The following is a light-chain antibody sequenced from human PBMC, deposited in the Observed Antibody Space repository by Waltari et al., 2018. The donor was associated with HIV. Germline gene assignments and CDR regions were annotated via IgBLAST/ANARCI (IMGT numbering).Light chain of an antibody. Sequence: SYVLTQPPSVSVAPGQTATITCGGNNIKSKNVHWYRQRPGQAPTLVVYDDSARPSGIPERFSGSHSESTATLTISRVEAGDEADYYCQVWDSTTDEGVFGGGTKLAVL. J-gene: IGLJ2*01. CDR3: QVWDSTTDEGV. CDR1: NIKSKN. V-gene: IGLV3-21*02. CDR2: DDS.